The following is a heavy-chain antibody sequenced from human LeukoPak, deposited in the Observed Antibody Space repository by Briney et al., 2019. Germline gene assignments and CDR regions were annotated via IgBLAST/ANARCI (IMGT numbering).Heavy chain of an antibody. D-gene: IGHD5-12*01. Sequence: GGSLRLSCAASGFTFSSYWMSWVRQAPGKGLEWVANIKQDGSEKYYVDSVKGRFTISRDNAKNSLNLQMSSLRAEDTAVYYCARGYSGYDYYYLCYWGQGTLVTVSS. CDR3: ARGYSGYDYYYLCY. CDR2: IKQDGSEK. CDR1: GFTFSSYW. V-gene: IGHV3-7*01. J-gene: IGHJ4*02.